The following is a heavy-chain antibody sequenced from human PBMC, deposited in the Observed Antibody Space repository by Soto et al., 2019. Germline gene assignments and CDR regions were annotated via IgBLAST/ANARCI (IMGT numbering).Heavy chain of an antibody. D-gene: IGHD3-22*01. Sequence: GGSLRLSCAASGFTFSSYAMSWVRQAPGKGLEWVSAISGSGGSTYYADSVKGRFTISRDNSKNTLYLQMNSLRAEDTAVYYCANLMGSYYYDSSGYKWGQGTLVTFSS. J-gene: IGHJ4*02. V-gene: IGHV3-23*01. CDR3: ANLMGSYYYDSSGYK. CDR2: ISGSGGST. CDR1: GFTFSSYA.